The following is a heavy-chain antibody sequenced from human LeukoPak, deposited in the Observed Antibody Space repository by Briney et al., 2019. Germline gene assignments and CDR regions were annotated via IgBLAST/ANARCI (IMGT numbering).Heavy chain of an antibody. CDR3: ARDRWEYYYDSSGYYYDY. Sequence: GGSLRLSCAASGFTFDDYGMSWVRQAPGRGLEWVSGINWNGGSTGYADSVKGRFTISRDNAKNSLYLQMNSLRAEDTALYYCARDRWEYYYDSSGYYYDYWGQGTLVTVSS. J-gene: IGHJ4*02. V-gene: IGHV3-20*04. CDR1: GFTFDDYG. D-gene: IGHD3-22*01. CDR2: INWNGGST.